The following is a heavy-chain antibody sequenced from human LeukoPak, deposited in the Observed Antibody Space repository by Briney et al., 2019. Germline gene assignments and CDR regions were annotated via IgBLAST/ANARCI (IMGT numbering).Heavy chain of an antibody. CDR1: GFTFSNYA. V-gene: IGHV3-23*01. CDR2: INGRGGNT. CDR3: TTAPANYEILTGYRYYFYY. D-gene: IGHD3-9*01. J-gene: IGHJ4*02. Sequence: PGGSLRLSCAASGFTFSNYAMSWVRQAPGKGLEWVSSINGRGGNTYYADSVKGRFTLSRDNSKNTLYLQMDSLRAEDTAVYYRTTAPANYEILTGYRYYFYYCGQGTLVTVSS.